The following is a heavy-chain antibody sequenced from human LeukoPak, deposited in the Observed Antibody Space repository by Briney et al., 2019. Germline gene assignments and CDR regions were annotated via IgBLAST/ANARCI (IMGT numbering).Heavy chain of an antibody. J-gene: IGHJ5*02. CDR1: GGTFSSYA. V-gene: IGHV1-69*01. D-gene: IGHD2-2*02. Sequence: ASVKVSCKASGGTFSSYAISWVRQAPGQGLEWMGGIIPIFGTANYAQKFQGRATITADESTSTAYMELSSLRSEDTAVYYCARDWCSSTSCYRGWFDPWGQGTLVTVSS. CDR3: ARDWCSSTSCYRGWFDP. CDR2: IIPIFGTA.